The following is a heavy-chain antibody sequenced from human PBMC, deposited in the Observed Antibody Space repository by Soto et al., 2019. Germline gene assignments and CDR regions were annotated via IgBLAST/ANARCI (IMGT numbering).Heavy chain of an antibody. CDR2: ISSTGFYT. CDR3: ARENIAAAVGKYYYYYGMDV. J-gene: IGHJ6*02. Sequence: EVQLLESGGDLIQPGGSLRLSCVASGFTFSSYSLTWVRQAPGRGLEWVSAISSTGFYTYYADSVKGRFTISRDNSRNTLYLQMSSLRVEDTAVYYCARENIAAAVGKYYYYYGMDVWGQGTTVTVSS. V-gene: IGHV3-23*01. D-gene: IGHD6-13*01. CDR1: GFTFSSYS.